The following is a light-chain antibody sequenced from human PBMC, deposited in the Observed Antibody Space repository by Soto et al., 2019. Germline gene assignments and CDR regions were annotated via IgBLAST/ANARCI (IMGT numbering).Light chain of an antibody. CDR2: GAS. CDR3: QQYGSSMYT. J-gene: IGKJ2*01. V-gene: IGKV3-20*01. CDR1: QSVSSSY. Sequence: EIVLTQSPGTPSLSPGERATLSCRASQSVSSSYLAWYQQKPGQAPRLLIYGASSRATGIPDRFSGSGSGTDFPLTISRLEPEDFAVYYCQQYGSSMYTFGQGTKLEIK.